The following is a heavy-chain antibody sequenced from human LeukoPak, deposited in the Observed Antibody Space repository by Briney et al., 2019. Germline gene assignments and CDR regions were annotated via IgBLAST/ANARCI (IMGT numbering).Heavy chain of an antibody. V-gene: IGHV3-9*01. J-gene: IGHJ3*02. Sequence: GRSLRLSCAASGFTFDDYAMHWVRQAPGKGLEWVSSISWNSGSIGYADSVKGRFTISRDNAKNSLYLQMNSLRSDDTAVYYCARDYDFWSGRSVYDAFDIWGQGTMVTVSS. CDR1: GFTFDDYA. CDR2: ISWNSGSI. CDR3: ARDYDFWSGRSVYDAFDI. D-gene: IGHD3-3*01.